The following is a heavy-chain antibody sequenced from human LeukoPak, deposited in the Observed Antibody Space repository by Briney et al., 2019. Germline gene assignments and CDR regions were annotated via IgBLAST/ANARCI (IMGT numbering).Heavy chain of an antibody. CDR2: IIPIFGTA. CDR1: GGTFISYA. CDR3: AREDRPMATIQDAFDI. J-gene: IGHJ3*02. V-gene: IGHV1-69*13. Sequence: SVKVSCKASGGTFISYAISWVRQAPGQGLEWMGGIIPIFGTANYAQKFQGRVTITADESTSTAYMELSSLRSEDTAVYYCAREDRPMATIQDAFDIWGQGTMVTVSS. D-gene: IGHD5-24*01.